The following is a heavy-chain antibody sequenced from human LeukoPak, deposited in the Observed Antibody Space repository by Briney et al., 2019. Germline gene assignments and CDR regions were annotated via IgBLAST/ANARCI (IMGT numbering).Heavy chain of an antibody. V-gene: IGHV3-21*01. J-gene: IGHJ4*02. CDR2: ISSSSSYR. Sequence: GGSLRLSCAASGFTFSSYSMNWVRQAPAKGLEWVSSISSSSSYRYYADSVKGRFTISRDDAKNSLYLQMNSLRAEDTAVYYCARDGYDVDTAMVVPFDYWAQGTLVPVSS. D-gene: IGHD5-18*01. CDR3: ARDGYDVDTAMVVPFDY. CDR1: GFTFSSYS.